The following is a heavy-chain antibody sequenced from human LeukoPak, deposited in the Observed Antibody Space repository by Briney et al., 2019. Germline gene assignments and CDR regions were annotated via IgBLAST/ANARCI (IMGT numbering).Heavy chain of an antibody. J-gene: IGHJ6*03. CDR3: ARESGSRSYYYYMDV. D-gene: IGHD2-2*01. CDR2: ISGSGGSK. V-gene: IGHV3-23*01. Sequence: GGSLRLSCAASGFTFSSYAMSWVRQAPGKGLEWVSGISGSGGSKYYADSVKGRFTISRDKDKNSVYLQMTSLRAEDTAVYYCARESGSRSYYYYMDVWGKGTTVTVSS. CDR1: GFTFSSYA.